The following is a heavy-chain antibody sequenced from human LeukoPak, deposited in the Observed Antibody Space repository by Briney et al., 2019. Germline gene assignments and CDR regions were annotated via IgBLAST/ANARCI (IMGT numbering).Heavy chain of an antibody. V-gene: IGHV4-38-2*02. CDR2: IYHSGST. CDR1: GYSISSGYY. Sequence: SETLSLTCTVSGYSISSGYYWGWIRPPPGKGLEWIGSIYHSGSTYYNPSLKSRVTISVDTSKNQFSLKLSSVTAADTAVYYCARDGFFTVTGGDFDYWGQGTLVTVSS. CDR3: ARDGFFTVTGGDFDY. J-gene: IGHJ4*02. D-gene: IGHD4-17*01.